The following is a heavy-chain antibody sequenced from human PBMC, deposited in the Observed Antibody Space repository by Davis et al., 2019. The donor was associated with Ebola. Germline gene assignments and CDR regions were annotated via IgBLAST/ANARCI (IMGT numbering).Heavy chain of an antibody. Sequence: AASVKVSCKASGYTFTSYGISWVRQAPGQGLEWIGWISAYNGNTNYAQKLQGRVTMTTDTSTSTAYMELRSLRFDDTAVYYCARDSGRLTSPVGFFSVNWGQGTLVTVSS. CDR2: ISAYNGNT. CDR1: GYTFTSYG. J-gene: IGHJ4*02. D-gene: IGHD5/OR15-5a*01. CDR3: ARDSGRLTSPVGFFSVN. V-gene: IGHV1-18*04.